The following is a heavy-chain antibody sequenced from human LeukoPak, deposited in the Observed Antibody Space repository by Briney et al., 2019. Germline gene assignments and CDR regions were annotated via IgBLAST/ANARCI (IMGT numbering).Heavy chain of an antibody. CDR2: IYYSGST. V-gene: IGHV4-39*07. CDR3: ARVIVGYCSGGSCYNGDWFDP. Sequence: SETLSLTCTVSGGSISSSSYYWGWIRQPPGKGLEWIGSIYYSGSTYYNPSLKSRVTISVDTSKNQFSLKLSSVTAADTAVYYCARVIVGYCSGGSCYNGDWFDPWGQGTLVTVSS. J-gene: IGHJ5*02. D-gene: IGHD2-15*01. CDR1: GGSISSSSYY.